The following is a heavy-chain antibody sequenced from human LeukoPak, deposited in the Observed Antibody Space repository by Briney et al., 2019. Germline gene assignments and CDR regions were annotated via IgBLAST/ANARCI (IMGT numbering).Heavy chain of an antibody. V-gene: IGHV4-61*01. CDR3: ARGRSYGFDFDS. Sequence: PSETLSFTCDVSGVSINTCCYYWTWIRQPPGKGLEWIGYKYYSGSTRYNSSLRSRLTISLDSSKNQFSLRLTSVTAADTAVYYCARGRSYGFDFDSWGPGTLVIVSS. CDR2: KYYSGST. D-gene: IGHD5-18*01. J-gene: IGHJ4*02. CDR1: GVSINTCCYY.